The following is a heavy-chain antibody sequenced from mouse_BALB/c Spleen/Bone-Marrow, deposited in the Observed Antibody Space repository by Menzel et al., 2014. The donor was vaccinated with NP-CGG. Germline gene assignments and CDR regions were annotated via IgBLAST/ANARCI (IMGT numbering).Heavy chain of an antibody. CDR2: IHPNSGNT. D-gene: IGHD2-1*01. V-gene: IGHV1S130*01. CDR3: ARCYYGNYFDY. CDR1: GYTFTSSW. J-gene: IGHJ2*01. Sequence: VQLQQSGSVLVRPGASVKLSCKASGYTFTSSWMHWAKQRPGQGLEWIGEIHPNSGNTNYNEKFKSKATLTVDKSSSTAYMQLSSLTSEDSAVYYCARCYYGNYFDYWGQGTTLTVSS.